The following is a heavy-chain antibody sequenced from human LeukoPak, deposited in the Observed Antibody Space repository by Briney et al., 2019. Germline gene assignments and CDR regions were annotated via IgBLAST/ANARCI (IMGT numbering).Heavy chain of an antibody. V-gene: IGHV1-2*02. D-gene: IGHD2-21*01. J-gene: IGHJ4*02. CDR2: TNPNSDYT. CDR3: AVAPGDY. Sequence: VASVKVSCKASGYTFTDYYIHWVRQAPGQGLEWMGWTNPNSDYTFYAQKFQGRVTLTRDTSISTVYMELTTLTSDDTALYYCAVAPGDYWGQGTLVSVSA. CDR1: GYTFTDYY.